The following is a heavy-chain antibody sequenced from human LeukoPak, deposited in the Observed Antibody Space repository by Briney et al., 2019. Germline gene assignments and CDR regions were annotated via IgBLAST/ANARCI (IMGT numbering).Heavy chain of an antibody. V-gene: IGHV3-7*02. CDR2: IKQDGSEK. CDR3: ARRFWGFYGMDV. D-gene: IGHD3-16*01. Sequence: GGSLRLSCAASGFTFSSYWMSWVRQAPGKGLEWVANIKQDGSEKYFVDSVKGRFTISRETAKNSLYQQMNSLRGEDTGVYYCARRFWGFYGMDVWGQGSKVSVSS. CDR1: GFTFSSYW. J-gene: IGHJ6*02.